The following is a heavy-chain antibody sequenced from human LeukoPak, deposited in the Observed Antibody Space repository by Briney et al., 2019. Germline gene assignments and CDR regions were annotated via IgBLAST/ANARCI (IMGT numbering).Heavy chain of an antibody. CDR2: MNPNSGNT. Sequence: ASVKVSCKASGYTFTSYGISWVRQATGQGLEWMGWMNPNSGNTGYAQKFQGRVTMTRNTSISTAYMELSSLRSEDTAVYYCAAVYCSGGSSYFGDWGQGTLVTVSS. J-gene: IGHJ4*02. V-gene: IGHV1-8*02. CDR1: GYTFTSYG. D-gene: IGHD2-15*01. CDR3: AAVYCSGGSSYFGD.